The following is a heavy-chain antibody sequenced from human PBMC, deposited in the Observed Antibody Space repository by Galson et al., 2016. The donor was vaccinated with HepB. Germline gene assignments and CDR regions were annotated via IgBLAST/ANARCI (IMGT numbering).Heavy chain of an antibody. D-gene: IGHD1-26*01. J-gene: IGHJ4*02. CDR2: ISYHGKLQ. Sequence: SLRLSCAASGFSFSSYPLHWVRQAPGKGPEWVAVISYHGKLQYYGGSVKGRFTISRDDSKNTLYLEVNSLKVEDTAVYYCARDPIVGPPDYFDYWGQGTLVTVSS. V-gene: IGHV3-30*04. CDR3: ARDPIVGPPDYFDY. CDR1: GFSFSSYP.